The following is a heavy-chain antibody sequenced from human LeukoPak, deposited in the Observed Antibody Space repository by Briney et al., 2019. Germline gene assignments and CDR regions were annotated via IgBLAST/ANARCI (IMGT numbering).Heavy chain of an antibody. J-gene: IGHJ4*02. CDR3: TRIGIGIIGRDPVDY. Sequence: PPGGSLRLSCATSGFTFRDYAVSWVRLAPGKGLQWVGFIRSKTYGGAADYGASVKGRFTIYRDDSQSTAYLLMNRLEIEDTAVYYCTRIGIGIIGRDPVDYWGQGTLVTVSS. D-gene: IGHD2-21*01. V-gene: IGHV3-49*04. CDR2: IRSKTYGGAA. CDR1: GFTFRDYA.